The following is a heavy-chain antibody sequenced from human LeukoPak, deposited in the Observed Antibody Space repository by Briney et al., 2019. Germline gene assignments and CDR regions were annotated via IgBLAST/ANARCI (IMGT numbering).Heavy chain of an antibody. Sequence: SETLSLTCTVSGGSISSYCWSWIRQPPGKGLEWIGYIYYSGSTHYNPSLKSRVTISVDTSKNQFSLKLSSVTAADTAVYYCARDLMVRDNWFDPWGQGTLVTVSS. CDR1: GGSISSYC. CDR2: IYYSGST. V-gene: IGHV4-59*01. CDR3: ARDLMVRDNWFDP. J-gene: IGHJ5*02. D-gene: IGHD3-10*01.